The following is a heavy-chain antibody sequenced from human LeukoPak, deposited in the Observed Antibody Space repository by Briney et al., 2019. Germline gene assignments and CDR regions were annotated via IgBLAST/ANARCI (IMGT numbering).Heavy chain of an antibody. CDR3: ARQQLVSRRVAGDDC. CDR1: GFTFSDYY. CDR2: ISSSSSYT. V-gene: IGHV3-11*06. D-gene: IGHD6-13*01. Sequence: GSLRLSCAASGFTFSDYYMSWIRQAPGKGLEWVSYISSSSSYTNYADSVKGRFTISRDNAKNSLYLQMNSLRAEDTAVYYCARQQLVSRRVAGDDCWGQGTLVTVSS. J-gene: IGHJ4*02.